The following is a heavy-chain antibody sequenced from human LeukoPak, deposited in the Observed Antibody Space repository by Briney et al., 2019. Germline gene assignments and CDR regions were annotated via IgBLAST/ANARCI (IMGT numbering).Heavy chain of an antibody. D-gene: IGHD3-10*01. J-gene: IGHJ4*02. CDR2: INSDGSST. V-gene: IGHV3-74*01. Sequence: GGSLRLSCAASGFTFSSYCMHWVRQAPGEGLVWVSRINSDGSSTNYADSVKGRFTISRDNAKNTLYLQMNSLRAEDTAVYYCAREEFGELWIGYWGQGTLVTVSS. CDR1: GFTFSSYC. CDR3: AREEFGELWIGY.